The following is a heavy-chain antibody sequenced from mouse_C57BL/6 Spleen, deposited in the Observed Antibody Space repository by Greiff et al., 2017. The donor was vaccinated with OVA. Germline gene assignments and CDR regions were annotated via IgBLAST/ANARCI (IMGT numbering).Heavy chain of an antibody. CDR3: AREEIAMITYYFDY. V-gene: IGHV1-20*01. CDR1: GYSFTGYF. D-gene: IGHD2-4*01. Sequence: EVKLQESGPELVKPGDSVKISCKASGYSFTGYFMNWVMQSHGKSLEWIGRINPYNGDTFYNQKFKGKATLTVDKSSSTAHMELRSLTSEDSAVYYCAREEIAMITYYFDYWGQGTTLTVSS. CDR2: INPYNGDT. J-gene: IGHJ2*01.